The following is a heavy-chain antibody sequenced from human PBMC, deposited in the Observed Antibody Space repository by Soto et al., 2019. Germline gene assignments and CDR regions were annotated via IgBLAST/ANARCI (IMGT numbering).Heavy chain of an antibody. CDR3: AREVGAFDI. J-gene: IGHJ3*02. CDR2: SSTGSTYI. D-gene: IGHD2-2*01. Sequence: EVQLVESGGGLVKPGGSLRLSCAASGFTFRRYSMNWVRQAPGKGLEWVSSSSTGSTYIYYADSVKGRFTISRDDAKNSLFLQMNSLRAEDTAVYYCAREVGAFDIWGQGTTVTVSS. V-gene: IGHV3-21*01. CDR1: GFTFRRYS.